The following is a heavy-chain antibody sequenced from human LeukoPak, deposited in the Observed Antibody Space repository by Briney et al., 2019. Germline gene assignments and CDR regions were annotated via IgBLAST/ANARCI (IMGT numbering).Heavy chain of an antibody. V-gene: IGHV1-2*02. CDR3: ARDFSSVVPAAIC. CDR1: GYTFTGYY. CDR2: INPNSGGT. Sequence: ASVKVSCKASGYTFTGYYMHWVRQAPGQGLEWMGWINPNSGGTNYAQKFQGRVTMTRDTSISTAYMELSRLRSDDTAVYYCARDFSSVVPAAICGGQGTLVTVSS. D-gene: IGHD2-2*02. J-gene: IGHJ4*02.